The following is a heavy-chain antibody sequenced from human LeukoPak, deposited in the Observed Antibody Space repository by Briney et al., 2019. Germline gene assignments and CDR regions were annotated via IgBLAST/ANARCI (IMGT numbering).Heavy chain of an antibody. Sequence: PSETLSLTCAVSGGSFSGYYWSWIRQPPGKGLEWIGEINHSGSTNYNPSLKSRVTISVDTSKNQFSLKLSFVTAADTAVYYCARPIPYSSGWYGDAFDIWGQGTMVTVSS. D-gene: IGHD6-19*01. J-gene: IGHJ3*02. CDR3: ARPIPYSSGWYGDAFDI. V-gene: IGHV4-34*01. CDR1: GGSFSGYY. CDR2: INHSGST.